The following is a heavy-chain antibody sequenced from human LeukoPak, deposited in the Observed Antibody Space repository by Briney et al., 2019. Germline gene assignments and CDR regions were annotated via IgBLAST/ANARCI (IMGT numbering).Heavy chain of an antibody. Sequence: ASVKVSCKASGYTFTSYDINWVRQATGRGLEWMGWMNPNSGNTGYAQKFQGRVTMTRNTSISTAYMELSSLRSEDTAVYYCARGRSPPYCSGGSCYSDYYYYGMDVWGQGTTVTVSS. CDR1: GYTFTSYD. CDR3: ARGRSPPYCSGGSCYSDYYYYGMDV. D-gene: IGHD2-15*01. J-gene: IGHJ6*02. CDR2: MNPNSGNT. V-gene: IGHV1-8*01.